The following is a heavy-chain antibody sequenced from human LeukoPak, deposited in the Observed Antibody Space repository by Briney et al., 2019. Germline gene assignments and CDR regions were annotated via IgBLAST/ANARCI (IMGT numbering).Heavy chain of an antibody. J-gene: IGHJ4*02. D-gene: IGHD6-13*01. CDR1: GFIFSSYP. Sequence: PGGSLRLSCSPSGFIFSSYPMHWVRQPPGKGLEYVSGITSNGDSTNYADSVKGRFTISRDNSKNTLSLHMSSLRAEDTAVYYCVKDQGEYSSSWYYFDNWGQGTLVTVSS. CDR3: VKDQGEYSSSWYYFDN. CDR2: ITSNGDST. V-gene: IGHV3-64D*06.